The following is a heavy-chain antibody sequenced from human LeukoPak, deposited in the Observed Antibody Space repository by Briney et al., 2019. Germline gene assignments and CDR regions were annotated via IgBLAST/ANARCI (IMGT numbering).Heavy chain of an antibody. CDR2: IYYSGST. Sequence: SETLSLTCTVSGGSISSGGYYWSWIRQHPGKDLEWIGYIYYSGSTYYNPSLKSRVTISVDTSKNQFSLKLTSVTAADTAVYYCARGIDYGSEYFQHWGQGTLVTVSS. J-gene: IGHJ1*01. V-gene: IGHV4-31*03. CDR1: GGSISSGGYY. CDR3: ARGIDYGSEYFQH. D-gene: IGHD4-17*01.